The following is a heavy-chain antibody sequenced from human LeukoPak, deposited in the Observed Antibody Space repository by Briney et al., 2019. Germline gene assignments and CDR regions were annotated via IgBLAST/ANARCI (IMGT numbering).Heavy chain of an antibody. CDR1: GYTFTGYY. CDR3: ASLYGDYVDSDY. J-gene: IGHJ4*02. CDR2: INPNSGGT. Sequence: EASVKVSCKASGYTFTGYYMHWVRQAPGPGLGWMGWINPNSGGTNYAQKFQGRVTMTRDTSISTAYMELSRLRSDDTAVYYCASLYGDYVDSDYWGQGTLVTVSS. D-gene: IGHD4-17*01. V-gene: IGHV1-2*02.